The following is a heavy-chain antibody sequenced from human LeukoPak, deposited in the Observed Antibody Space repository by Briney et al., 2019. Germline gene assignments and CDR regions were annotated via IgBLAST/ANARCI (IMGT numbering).Heavy chain of an antibody. CDR2: ISSSGSTI. CDR1: GFTFSSYS. D-gene: IGHD5-12*01. Sequence: PGGSLRLSCAASGFTFSSYSMNWVRQAPGKGLEWVSYISSSGSTIYYADSVKGRFTISRDNAKNSLYLQMNSLRAEDTAVYYCARGGQDIVATIVNYYYYMDVWGKGTTVTISS. CDR3: ARGGQDIVATIVNYYYYMDV. V-gene: IGHV3-48*04. J-gene: IGHJ6*03.